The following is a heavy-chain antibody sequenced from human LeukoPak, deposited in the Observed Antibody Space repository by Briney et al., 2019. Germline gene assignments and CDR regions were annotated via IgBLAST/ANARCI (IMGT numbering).Heavy chain of an antibody. CDR2: IYPGDSDT. D-gene: IGHD3-22*01. CDR1: GYSFTSYW. CDR3: ARRRRYDSSGYYYPDAFDI. Sequence: GESLKISCKGSGYSFTSYWIGWVRQMPGKGLEWMGIIYPGDSDTRYSPSFQGQVTISADKSISTAYLQWSSLKASDTAMYYSARRRRYDSSGYYYPDAFDIWGQGTMVTVSS. J-gene: IGHJ3*02. V-gene: IGHV5-51*01.